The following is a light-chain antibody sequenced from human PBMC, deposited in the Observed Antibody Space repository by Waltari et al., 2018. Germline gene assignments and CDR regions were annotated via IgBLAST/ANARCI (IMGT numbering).Light chain of an antibody. CDR2: AVT. CDR3: CSYTDSNNFV. V-gene: IGLV2-8*01. J-gene: IGLJ1*01. Sequence: QSALTQPPSASGSPGQSVTISCTGTSSDVGAWDYVSWYQQQPGKAPKLMIYAVTKRPSGVPDRFSGSKSGSTASLTVSGLQAEDEADYYCCSYTDSNNFVFGTGTKLTVL. CDR1: SSDVGAWDY.